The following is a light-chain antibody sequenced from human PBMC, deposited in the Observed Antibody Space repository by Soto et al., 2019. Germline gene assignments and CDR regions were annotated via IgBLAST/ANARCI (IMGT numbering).Light chain of an antibody. CDR1: SSDLGSYNL. Sequence: QSVLTQPPSASGTPGQRVTISCSGSSSDLGSYNLVSWYQQHPGKAPKLMIYEGSKRPSGVSYRFSGSKSGNTASLTISGLQTEDEADYYCCSYAGSSTFVFGTGTKVTVL. V-gene: IGLV2-23*01. J-gene: IGLJ1*01. CDR2: EGS. CDR3: CSYAGSSTFV.